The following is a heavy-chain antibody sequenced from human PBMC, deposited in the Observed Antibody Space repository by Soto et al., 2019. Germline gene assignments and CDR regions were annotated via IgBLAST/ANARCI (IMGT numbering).Heavy chain of an antibody. V-gene: IGHV3-23*01. CDR1: GFSFSSHA. CDR3: TKVDRNSGLDP. J-gene: IGHJ5*02. Sequence: EVQLLESGGGLVQPGGSLRLSCAASGFSFSSHAMSWVRQIPGKGLEWVSMVSGSGDWTAYIDSVKGRFTISRDNSRNTLYLQMNGLRGDDTAKYYCTKVDRNSGLDPWGQGTLVTVSS. CDR2: VSGSGDWT. D-gene: IGHD1-1*01.